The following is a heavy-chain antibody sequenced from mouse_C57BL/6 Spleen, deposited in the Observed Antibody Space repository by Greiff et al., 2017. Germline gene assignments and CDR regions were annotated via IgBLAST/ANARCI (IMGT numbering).Heavy chain of an antibody. V-gene: IGHV7-1*01. CDR1: GFTFSDFY. CDR2: SRNKANDYTT. J-gene: IGHJ1*03. D-gene: IGHD1-2*01. CDR3: ARDAGYEGYFDV. Sequence: EVMLVESGGGLVQSGRSLRLSCATSGFTFSDFYMEWVRQAPGKGLEWIAASRNKANDYTTEYSASVKGRFIVSRDTSQSILYLQMNALRAEDTAIYYCARDAGYEGYFDVWGTGTTVTVSA.